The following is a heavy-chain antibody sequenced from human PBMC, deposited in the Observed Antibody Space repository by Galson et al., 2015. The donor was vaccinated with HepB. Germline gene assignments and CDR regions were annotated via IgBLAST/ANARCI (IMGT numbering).Heavy chain of an antibody. CDR2: ISYDGSNK. D-gene: IGHD4-17*01. Sequence: SLRLSCAASGFTFSSYAMHWVRQAPGKGLEWVAVISYDGSNKYYADSVKGRFTISRDNSKNTLYLQMNSLRAEDTAVYYCARGPDPYGDYAHYSDYWGQGTLVTVSS. V-gene: IGHV3-30*04. CDR1: GFTFSSYA. J-gene: IGHJ4*02. CDR3: ARGPDPYGDYAHYSDY.